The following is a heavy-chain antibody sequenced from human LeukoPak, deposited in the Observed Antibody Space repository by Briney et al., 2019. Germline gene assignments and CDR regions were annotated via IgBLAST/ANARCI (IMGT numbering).Heavy chain of an antibody. J-gene: IGHJ6*03. CDR1: GGSISSGSYY. D-gene: IGHD3-16*01. V-gene: IGHV4-61*02. CDR3: ARLYRRFGTSYMDV. CDR2: IYTSGST. Sequence: PSETLSLTCTVSGGSISSGSYYWSWIRQPAGKGLEWIGRIYTSGSTNYNPSLKSRVTISVDTSKNQFSLNLSSVTAADTAVFYCARLYRRFGTSYMDVWGKGTTVTISS.